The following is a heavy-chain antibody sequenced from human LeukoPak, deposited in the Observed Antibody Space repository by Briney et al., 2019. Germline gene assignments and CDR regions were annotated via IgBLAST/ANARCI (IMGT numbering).Heavy chain of an antibody. J-gene: IGHJ5*02. CDR2: ISTRTTYI. V-gene: IGHV3-21*01. Sequence: GGSLRLSCAASGFTFSSYNMNWVRQAPGKGLEWVSSISTRTTYIYYADSVKGRFTISRDNTKSSLSLHMSSLRAEDTAVYYCAKEGITMVRGVSSWFNPWGQGTLVTVSS. CDR1: GFTFSSYN. D-gene: IGHD3-10*01. CDR3: AKEGITMVRGVSSWFNP.